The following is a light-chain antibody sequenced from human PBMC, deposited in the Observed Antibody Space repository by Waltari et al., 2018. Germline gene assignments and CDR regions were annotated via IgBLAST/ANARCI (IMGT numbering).Light chain of an antibody. J-gene: IGKJ2*01. CDR1: QSISSW. V-gene: IGKV1-5*01. CDR3: QQYNSYSGST. CDR2: DAS. Sequence: DIQMTQSPSTLSASVGDRVTITCRASQSISSWLAWYQQKPGKAPKLLIYDASSLESGVPSRFSVSGSGTEFTLTISSMQPDDFATYYCQQYNSYSGSTFGQGTKLEIK.